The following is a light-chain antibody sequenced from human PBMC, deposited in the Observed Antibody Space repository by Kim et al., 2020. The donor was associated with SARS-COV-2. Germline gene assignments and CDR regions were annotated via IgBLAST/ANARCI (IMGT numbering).Light chain of an antibody. CDR2: DAS. CDR1: QSVSSY. Sequence: PGERATLPCRAGQSVSSYLAWYQQKPGQAPRLLIYDASNRATGIPGRLSGSGSGTDFTLTISSLEPEDFAVYYCQQRSNWPGLTFGGGTKVDIK. J-gene: IGKJ4*01. V-gene: IGKV3-11*01. CDR3: QQRSNWPGLT.